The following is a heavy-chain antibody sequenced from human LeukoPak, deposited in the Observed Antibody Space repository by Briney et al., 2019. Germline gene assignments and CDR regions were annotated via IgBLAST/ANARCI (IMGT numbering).Heavy chain of an antibody. CDR3: ARSQNYYGSGDY. J-gene: IGHJ4*02. V-gene: IGHV4-59*01. CDR1: GASINNYY. D-gene: IGHD3-10*01. CDR2: IYYSGST. Sequence: SETLSLTCTVSGASINNYYWSWIRQPPGGGLEWIGYIYYSGSTNYNPSLKSRVTISLDTPRNQFSLRLSSVTAADTAVYYCARSQNYYGSGDYWSQGTLVTVSS.